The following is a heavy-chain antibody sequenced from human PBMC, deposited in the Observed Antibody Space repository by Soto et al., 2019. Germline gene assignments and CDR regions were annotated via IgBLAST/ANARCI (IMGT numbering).Heavy chain of an antibody. CDR3: ARQAKIGDRSQFYFDS. CDR1: GFTFSNAW. CDR2: IKSKTDGGTT. J-gene: IGHJ4*02. Sequence: GGSLRLSCAASGFTFSNAWMSWVRQAPGKGLEWVGRIKSKTDGGTTDYAAPVKGRFTISRDDSKNTLYLQMNSLKTEDTAVYYCARQAKIGDRSQFYFDSWGQGTLVTVSS. D-gene: IGHD3-16*01. V-gene: IGHV3-15*01.